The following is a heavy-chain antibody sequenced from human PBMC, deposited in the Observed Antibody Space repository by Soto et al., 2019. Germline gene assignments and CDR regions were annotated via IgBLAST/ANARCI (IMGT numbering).Heavy chain of an antibody. Sequence: QVQLQQWGAGLLKPSETLSLTCAVYGGSFSGYYWSWIRQPPGKGLEWIGEINHSGSTNYNPSLKSRVTISVDTSKNQFSLKLSSVTGADTAVYYCARAFYGSSWYSDYWGQGTLVTVSS. CDR1: GGSFSGYY. CDR3: ARAFYGSSWYSDY. D-gene: IGHD6-13*01. CDR2: INHSGST. J-gene: IGHJ4*02. V-gene: IGHV4-34*01.